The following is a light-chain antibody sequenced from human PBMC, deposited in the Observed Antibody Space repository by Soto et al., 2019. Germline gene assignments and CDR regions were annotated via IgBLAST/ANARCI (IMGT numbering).Light chain of an antibody. Sequence: EIVMTQSPATLSVSPGERATLSCRASQSVSSNLAWYQQKPGQAPRLLIYGASTRATGIPARFSGSGSGTEFTLTISSLQSEDFAVYYCQQYGSSPGWTFGQGTKVEIK. CDR2: GAS. V-gene: IGKV3-15*01. CDR1: QSVSSN. J-gene: IGKJ1*01. CDR3: QQYGSSPGWT.